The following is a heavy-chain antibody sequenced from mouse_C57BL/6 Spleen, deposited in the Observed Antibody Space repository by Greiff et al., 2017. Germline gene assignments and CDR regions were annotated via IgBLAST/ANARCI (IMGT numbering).Heavy chain of an antibody. Sequence: QVQLQQSGAELASPGASVTLSCKASGYTFTDHIMNWVKKRPGKGLEWIGRIYPGSGETNYNQKFMGKATISVDRASSTVYMVWNSLTSEDPAVYYCAEGNAMDYWGQGTSVTVSS. CDR3: AEGNAMDY. V-gene: IGHV1-11*01. CDR1: GYTFTDHI. CDR2: IYPGSGET. J-gene: IGHJ4*01.